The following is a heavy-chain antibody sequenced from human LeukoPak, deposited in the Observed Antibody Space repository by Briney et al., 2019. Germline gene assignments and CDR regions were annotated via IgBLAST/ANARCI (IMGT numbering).Heavy chain of an antibody. J-gene: IGHJ2*01. Sequence: SETLSLTCIVSGGSISSISSNNYHWGWIRQPPGKGLEWIGSIYYSGSTNYNPSLKRRVTISVDTSKNQFSLKLSSVTAADTAVYYCASAPLRWYFDLWGRGTLVTVSS. V-gene: IGHV4-39*07. CDR3: ASAPLRWYFDL. CDR2: IYYSGST. CDR1: GGSISSISSNNYH.